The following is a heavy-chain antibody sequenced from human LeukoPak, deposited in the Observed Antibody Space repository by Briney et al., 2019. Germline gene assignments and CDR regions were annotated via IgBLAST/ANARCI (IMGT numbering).Heavy chain of an antibody. D-gene: IGHD3-22*01. CDR2: ISAYNGNT. V-gene: IGHV1-18*01. CDR3: ARNLYYYDSSGSWDY. J-gene: IGHJ4*02. Sequence: ASVKVSCTASGYTFTSYGISWVRQAPGQGLEWMGWISAYNGNTNYAQKLQGRVTMTTDTSTSTAYMELRSLRSDDTAVYYCARNLYYYDSSGSWDYWGQGTLVTVSS. CDR1: GYTFTSYG.